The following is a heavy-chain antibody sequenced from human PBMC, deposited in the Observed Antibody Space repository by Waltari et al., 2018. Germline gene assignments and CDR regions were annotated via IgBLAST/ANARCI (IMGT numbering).Heavy chain of an antibody. J-gene: IGHJ3*02. CDR2: INPDSGGF. CDR3: ARGAYSGRNVYDI. V-gene: IGHV1-2*02. D-gene: IGHD2-21*01. CDR1: GNTFSGYF. Sequence: QVQLVQSGGEVKKPGASVKVSCKASGNTFSGYFMNWVRQAPGQAPEWVGWINPDSGGFSYAQKFDGRVTMTSDTSISTIYMELTRLTSGDTAVYYCARGAYSGRNVYDIWGQGTTVTVSS.